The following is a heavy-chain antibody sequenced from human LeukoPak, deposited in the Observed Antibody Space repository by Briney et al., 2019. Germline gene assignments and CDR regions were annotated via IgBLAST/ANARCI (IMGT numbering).Heavy chain of an antibody. V-gene: IGHV4-4*07. CDR1: GDSMRTYY. Sequence: TASETLSLTCTVSGDSMRTYYWSWIRQPAGKGLEWIGRIYSSGTTNYNPSLKSRVTMSVDKSKNQFSLKLSSVTAADTAVYYCARSTVNFDYWGQGTLVTVSS. J-gene: IGHJ4*02. CDR3: ARSTVNFDY. D-gene: IGHD4-11*01. CDR2: IYSSGTT.